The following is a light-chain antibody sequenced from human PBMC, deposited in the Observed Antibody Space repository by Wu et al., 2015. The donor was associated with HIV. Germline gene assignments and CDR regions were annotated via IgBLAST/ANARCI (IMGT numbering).Light chain of an antibody. Sequence: IVMTQSPVTLPVSPGERATLSCRASQSISSNLAWYQQKPGQAPRLLIYGASTRATDIPARFSGSGSGTEFTLTISSLQSEDFAVYYCQQYDNWPPWTFGQGTKVEIK. J-gene: IGKJ1*01. CDR3: QQYDNWPPWT. V-gene: IGKV3-15*01. CDR1: QSISSN. CDR2: GAS.